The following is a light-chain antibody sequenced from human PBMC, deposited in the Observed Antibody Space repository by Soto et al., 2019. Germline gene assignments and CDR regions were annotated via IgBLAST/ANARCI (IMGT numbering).Light chain of an antibody. CDR1: SSDIGTYDF. V-gene: IGLV2-14*01. CDR3: QSYDSRLRVV. J-gene: IGLJ2*01. Sequence: QSALTQPAFVSGSLGQSITISCSGTSSDIGTYDFVSWYQHLPGKAPKLIISEVSNRPSGVSDRFSGSKSGSVASLTISGLQAEDEADYYCQSYDSRLRVVFGGGTKVTVL. CDR2: EVS.